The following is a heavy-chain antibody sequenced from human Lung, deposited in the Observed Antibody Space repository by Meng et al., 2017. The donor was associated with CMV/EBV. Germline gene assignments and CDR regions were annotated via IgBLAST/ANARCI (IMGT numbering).Heavy chain of an antibody. D-gene: IGHD5-12*01. V-gene: IGHV3-30*02. Sequence: GGSLRLXXGASGFTFSSYGMHWVRQAPGKGLEWVAFIQYDGSNKYYADSVKGRLTISRDNSKNTLYLQMNSLRAEDTAVYYCAEKGGSGYVSYWGQGTMVTVSS. CDR3: AEKGGSGYVSY. J-gene: IGHJ4*02. CDR1: GFTFSSYG. CDR2: IQYDGSNK.